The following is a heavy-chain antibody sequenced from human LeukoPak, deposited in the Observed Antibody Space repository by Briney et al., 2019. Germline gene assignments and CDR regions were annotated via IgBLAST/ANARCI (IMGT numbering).Heavy chain of an antibody. CDR2: IYYIGST. CDR3: ARGDWVVVVAATSPNYCGMDV. V-gene: IGHV4-59*01. CDR1: GGSIRSYY. Sequence: SETLSLTCTVSGGSIRSYYWSWIRQPPGKGLECIGYIYYIGSTNYNPSLKSRVTISLDTSKSQFSLKLSSVTAADTAVYYCARGDWVVVVAATSPNYCGMDVWGQGTTVTVSS. D-gene: IGHD2-15*01. J-gene: IGHJ6*02.